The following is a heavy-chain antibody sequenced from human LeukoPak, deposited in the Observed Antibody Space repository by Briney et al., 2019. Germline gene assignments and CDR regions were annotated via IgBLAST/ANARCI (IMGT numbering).Heavy chain of an antibody. CDR1: EYTFTAYY. V-gene: IGHV1-2*02. Sequence: ASVKVSCKASEYTFTAYYMHWVRQAPGQGLEWMGWINPNSGGTNYAQKFQGRVTMTGDTSISTAYMELSRLRSDDTAVYYCARGEQLWLPGVDYWGQGTLVTVSS. D-gene: IGHD5-18*01. J-gene: IGHJ4*02. CDR2: INPNSGGT. CDR3: ARGEQLWLPGVDY.